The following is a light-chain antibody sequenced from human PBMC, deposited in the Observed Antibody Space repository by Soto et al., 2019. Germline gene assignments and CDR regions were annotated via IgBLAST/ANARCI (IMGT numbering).Light chain of an antibody. CDR1: QSVDSK. J-gene: IGKJ1*01. Sequence: EIVMTQSPATLSVSPGERATLSCRASQSVDSKLAWYQQKPGQGPRRLIYGASSRATGIPARFSGSGSGTEFTLTISSLQSEDFAVYYCQHYSTWLWTFGQGTKVEIQ. V-gene: IGKV3-15*01. CDR2: GAS. CDR3: QHYSTWLWT.